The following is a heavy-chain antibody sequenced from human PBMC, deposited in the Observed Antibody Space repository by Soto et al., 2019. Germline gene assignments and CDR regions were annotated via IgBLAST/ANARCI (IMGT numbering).Heavy chain of an antibody. J-gene: IGHJ4*02. D-gene: IGHD6-6*01. CDR3: ATRGPYSSSSGGDY. CDR1: GGSFSGYY. Sequence: PSETLSLTCAVYGGSFSGYYWSWIRQPPGKGLEWIGEINHSGSTNYNPSLKSRVTISVDTSKNQFPLKLSSVTAADTAVYYCATRGPYSSSSGGDYRGQGTLVTVSS. CDR2: INHSGST. V-gene: IGHV4-34*01.